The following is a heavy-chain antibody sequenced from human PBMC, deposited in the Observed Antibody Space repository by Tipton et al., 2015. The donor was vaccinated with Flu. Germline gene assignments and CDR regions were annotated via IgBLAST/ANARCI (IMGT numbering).Heavy chain of an antibody. D-gene: IGHD1-1*01. CDR3: ARDKGGGTYTFDV. V-gene: IGHV1-46*01. Sequence: QLVQSGAEVKKPGASVRISCTASGYTFTNYNMHWVRQAPGQGPEWMGIIYPAGGGISYAQKFQGRVIMTRDRSTGTVHMELSTLRSDDTAMYYCARDKGGGTYTFDVWGQGTMVTVSS. CDR2: IYPAGGGI. J-gene: IGHJ3*01. CDR1: GYTFTNYN.